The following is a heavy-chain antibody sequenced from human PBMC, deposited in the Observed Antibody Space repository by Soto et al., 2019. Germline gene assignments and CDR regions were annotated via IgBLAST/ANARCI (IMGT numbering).Heavy chain of an antibody. V-gene: IGHV1-2*02. CDR2: INPKFGDT. J-gene: IGHJ6*02. Sequence: QVRLVQSGAEVKEPGDSVRVSCEASGYTFTAYHIHWVRQAPGQGLEWMGWINPKFGDTGYAQDFQGRVSMTSDMSISTVYMELSRLTSDDTAIYYCARNMDYYYGRGSGNGLGVWGQGTTVTVFS. CDR3: ARNMDYYYGRGSGNGLGV. CDR1: GYTFTAYH. D-gene: IGHD3-10*02.